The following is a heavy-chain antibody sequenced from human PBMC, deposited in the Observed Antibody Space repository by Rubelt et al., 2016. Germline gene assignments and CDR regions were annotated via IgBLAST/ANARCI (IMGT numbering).Heavy chain of an antibody. CDR2: IYYSGST. Sequence: QVQLQESGPGLVRPSETLSLTCTVSGGSISSYYWSWIRQPPGKGLEWIGYIYYSGSTSYNPSLKSRVTISEDTSKNQFSREMSSVAAAATAVYYCARQDSWYYFDRWGQGTLVTVSS. J-gene: IGHJ4*02. V-gene: IGHV4-59*08. CDR3: ARQDSWYYFDR. D-gene: IGHD4-11*01. CDR1: GGSISSYY.